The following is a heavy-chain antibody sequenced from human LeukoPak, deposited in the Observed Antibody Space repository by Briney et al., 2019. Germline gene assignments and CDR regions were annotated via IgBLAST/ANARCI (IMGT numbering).Heavy chain of an antibody. CDR1: GFTFSNYG. D-gene: IGHD3-3*01. CDR3: ARGYDFWSGYSFDY. CDR2: IHGSSGGT. J-gene: IGHJ4*02. Sequence: GESLRLSCSASGFTFSNYGMSWVRQAPGKGLEWVSGIHGSSGGTYYADSVKGRSTISRDNSKNTLYLQMNSLRAEDTAVYYCARGYDFWSGYSFDYWGQGTLVTVSS. V-gene: IGHV3-23*01.